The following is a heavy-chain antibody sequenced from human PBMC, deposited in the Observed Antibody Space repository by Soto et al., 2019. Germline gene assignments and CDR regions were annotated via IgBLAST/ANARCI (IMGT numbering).Heavy chain of an antibody. CDR1: GFTFNNYA. V-gene: IGHV3-23*04. D-gene: IGHD2-2*01. CDR2: ITDSGDDT. J-gene: IGHJ4*02. CDR3: AKLGSSSWSPHYYFDY. Sequence: EVQLVESGGGLVQPGGSLRLSCAASGFTFNNYAMDWVRQAPGKGLEWVSAITDSGDDTYYIDSVKGRFTISRDNSKSTLYLQMNSLRAVDTASYYCAKLGSSSWSPHYYFDYWGQGTLVTVSS.